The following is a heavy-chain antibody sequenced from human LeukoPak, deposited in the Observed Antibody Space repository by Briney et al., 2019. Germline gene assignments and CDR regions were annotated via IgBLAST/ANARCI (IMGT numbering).Heavy chain of an antibody. J-gene: IGHJ1*01. V-gene: IGHV1-2*02. CDR2: INPNSGGT. D-gene: IGHD1-14*01. CDR3: ARLPYNSAEYFQH. CDR1: GYTFTGYY. Sequence: ASVKVSCKASGYTFTGYYMHWVRQAPGQGLEWMGWINPNSGGTNYAQKFQGRVIMTRDTSISTAYMELSRLRSDDTAVYYCARLPYNSAEYFQHWGQGTLVTVSS.